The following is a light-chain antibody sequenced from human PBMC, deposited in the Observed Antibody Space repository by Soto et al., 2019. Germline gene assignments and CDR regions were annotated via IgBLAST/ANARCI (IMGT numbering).Light chain of an antibody. CDR3: QSYDSSLSGSDV. CDR1: SSNIGAGYD. Sequence: QAVVTQPPSVSGAPGQKITISCTGSSSNIGAGYDVHWYQQLPGAAPKLLIYGNSNRPSGVPDRFTGSKSGTSVSLAITGLQAEDEADYYCQSYDSSLSGSDVFGTGTKVTVL. CDR2: GNS. V-gene: IGLV1-40*01. J-gene: IGLJ1*01.